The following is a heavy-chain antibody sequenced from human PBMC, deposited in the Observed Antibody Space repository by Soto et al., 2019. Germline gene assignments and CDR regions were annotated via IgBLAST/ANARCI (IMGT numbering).Heavy chain of an antibody. Sequence: GESLSHSCTVSGVTFSSYSIYWVWMPQGTGQEWVSDNRSSSSTKYYADSVKGRFTNPRDKAKNSLYLQMNSLRDEDTAVYYCARHTYCDFWSGYPYYFDYWGQGTPVTVSS. CDR2: NRSSSSTK. CDR3: ARHTYCDFWSGYPYYFDY. CDR1: GVTFSSYS. V-gene: IGHV3-48*02. D-gene: IGHD3-3*01. J-gene: IGHJ4*03.